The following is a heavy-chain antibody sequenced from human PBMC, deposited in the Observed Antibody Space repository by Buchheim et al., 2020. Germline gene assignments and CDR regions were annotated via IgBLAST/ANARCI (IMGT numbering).Heavy chain of an antibody. CDR3: ARESTNYYYMDV. CDR2: INHSGST. Sequence: QVQLQQWGAGLLKPSETLSLTCAVYGGSFSGYYWSWIRQPPGKGLEWIGEINHSGSTNYNPSLKSRVTISVDTSKNQFSLTLSSVTAADTAVYYCARESTNYYYMDVWGKGTT. J-gene: IGHJ6*03. CDR1: GGSFSGYY. V-gene: IGHV4-34*01.